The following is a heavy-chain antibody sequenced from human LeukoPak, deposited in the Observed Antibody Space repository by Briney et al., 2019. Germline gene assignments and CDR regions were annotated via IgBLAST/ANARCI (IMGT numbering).Heavy chain of an antibody. CDR2: INQSGST. D-gene: IGHD6-13*01. CDR1: GGSFSRYV. CDR3: ARYLLRWAAAGTRYAFDI. Sequence: PSETLSLTCGVYGGSFSRYVWSWIRQPPGKGLEWIGEINQSGSTDYNPSLKSRVTISVDTSKNQFSLNLRSVTAADTAVYYCARYLLRWAAAGTRYAFDIWGQGTMVTVSS. J-gene: IGHJ3*02. V-gene: IGHV4-34*01.